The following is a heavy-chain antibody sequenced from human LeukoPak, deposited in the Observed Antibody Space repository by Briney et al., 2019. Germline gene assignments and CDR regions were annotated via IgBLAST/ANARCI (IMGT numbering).Heavy chain of an antibody. CDR2: ISWNSGSI. V-gene: IGHV3-9*01. CDR1: GFNFVDYA. CDR3: AKEHGDYEFDY. J-gene: IGHJ4*02. D-gene: IGHD4-17*01. Sequence: GGSLRLSCTASGFNFVDYAMHWVRQVPGKGLEWVSGISWNSGSIVYADSVKGRFTISRDNAKNSLYLQMNSLRAEDTALYYCAKEHGDYEFDYWGQGTLVTVSS.